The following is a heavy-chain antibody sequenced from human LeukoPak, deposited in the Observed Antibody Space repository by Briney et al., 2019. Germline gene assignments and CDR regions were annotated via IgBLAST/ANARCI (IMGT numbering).Heavy chain of an antibody. Sequence: GGSLRLSRAASGFTFSSYSMNWVRQAPGKGLEWVSSISSSSRYIYYADSVKGRFSISRDNAKNSLYLQMNSLRAEDTAVYYCARGGSSILDYWGQGTLVTVSS. CDR2: ISSSSRYI. J-gene: IGHJ4*02. CDR3: ARGGSSILDY. V-gene: IGHV3-21*01. CDR1: GFTFSSYS. D-gene: IGHD1-26*01.